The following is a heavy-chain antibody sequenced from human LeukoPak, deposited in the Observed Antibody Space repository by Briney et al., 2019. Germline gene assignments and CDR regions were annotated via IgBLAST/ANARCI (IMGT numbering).Heavy chain of an antibody. CDR2: IRYDGSNK. V-gene: IGHV3-30*02. J-gene: IGHJ4*02. Sequence: PGGSLRLSRAASGFTFSSYGMHWVRQAPGKGLEWVAFIRYDGSNKYYAGSVKGRFTISRDNSKNTLYLQMNSLRAEDTAAYYCAKATDYWGQGTLVTVSS. CDR3: AKATDY. CDR1: GFTFSSYG.